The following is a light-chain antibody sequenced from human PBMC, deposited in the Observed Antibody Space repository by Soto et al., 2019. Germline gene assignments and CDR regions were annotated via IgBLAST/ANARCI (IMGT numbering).Light chain of an antibody. J-gene: IGLJ2*01. CDR1: SSNIGNNA. CDR3: ATWDDSLNGPV. CDR2: YDD. V-gene: IGLV1-36*01. Sequence: QSVLTQPPSVSEAPSQRVTISCSGSSSNIGNNAVNWFQQLPGKAPKLLIYYDDLVPSGVSDRFSGSKSGTSASLAIRGLQSEDEADYYCATWDDSLNGPVFGGGTKLTVL.